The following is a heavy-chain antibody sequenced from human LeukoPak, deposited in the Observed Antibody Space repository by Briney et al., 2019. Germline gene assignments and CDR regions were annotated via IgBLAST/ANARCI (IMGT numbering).Heavy chain of an antibody. J-gene: IGHJ6*02. CDR1: GGSISSTTYY. V-gene: IGHV4-61*05. CDR3: ARGAGKYYFHGMDV. Sequence: PSETLSLTCTVSGGSISSTTYYWGWIRQPPGKGLEWIGHIYYSGSTNYNPSLKSRVTLSVDTSKNQFSLKLISVTAADTAVYYCARGAGKYYFHGMDVWGQGTTVTVSS. CDR2: IYYSGST.